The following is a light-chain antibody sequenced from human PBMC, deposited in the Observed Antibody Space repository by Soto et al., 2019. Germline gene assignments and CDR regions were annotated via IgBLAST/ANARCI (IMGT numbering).Light chain of an antibody. CDR2: GVF. CDR1: QSISSY. J-gene: IGKJ1*01. CDR3: QQSYSSPWT. V-gene: IGKV1-39*01. Sequence: DIQMTQSQSSLSASVGDRVTITCRSSQSISSYLNWYPQKPGKAPKLLISGVFSWQSGVPSRFSGSGSGTDFTLTINSLQPEDFATYYCQQSYSSPWTFGQGTKVEIK.